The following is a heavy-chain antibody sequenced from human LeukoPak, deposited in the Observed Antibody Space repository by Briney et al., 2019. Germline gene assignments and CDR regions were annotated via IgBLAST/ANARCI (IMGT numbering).Heavy chain of an antibody. CDR2: VSYGGGT. Sequence: SETLSLTCSVSGDSISSSEYYWGWIRQPPGKGLEWIGSVSYGGGTYNNPSLKTRVTMSVDTSKNQFSLRLRSVTAADTAVYFCARGRVSSSTWYSTYYYFFYMDFWGKGTTVTVSS. V-gene: IGHV4-39*07. CDR1: GDSISSSEYY. D-gene: IGHD4-11*01. CDR3: ARGRVSSSTWYSTYYYFFYMDF. J-gene: IGHJ6*03.